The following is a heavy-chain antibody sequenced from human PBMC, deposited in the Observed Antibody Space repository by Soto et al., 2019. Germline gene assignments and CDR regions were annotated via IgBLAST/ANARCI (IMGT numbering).Heavy chain of an antibody. CDR3: ARDGPDCSGGSCYPGSFEH. Sequence: EVQLVESGGGLVQPGGSLRLSCAASGFTVSSNYMTWVRQAPGKGLEWVSVIYSGGRTYYADSVKGRFTISRDNAKNTLYLQMNSLRAEDTAVYYCARDGPDCSGGSCYPGSFEHWGQGTLVTVSS. J-gene: IGHJ4*02. CDR2: IYSGGRT. D-gene: IGHD2-15*01. CDR1: GFTVSSNY. V-gene: IGHV3-66*01.